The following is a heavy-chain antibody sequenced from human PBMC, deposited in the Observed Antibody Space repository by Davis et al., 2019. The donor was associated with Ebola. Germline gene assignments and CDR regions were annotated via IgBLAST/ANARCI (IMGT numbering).Heavy chain of an antibody. D-gene: IGHD3-22*01. J-gene: IGHJ6*02. CDR1: GFTFSSYG. CDR3: AKDMDDSSGYLIYYYYGMDV. V-gene: IGHV3-30*18. CDR2: ISYDGSNK. Sequence: GESLKISCAASGFTFSSYGMHWVRQAPGKGLEWVAVISYDGSNKYYADSVKGRFTISRDNSKNTLYLQMNSLRAEDTAVYYCAKDMDDSSGYLIYYYYGMDVWGQGTTVTVSS.